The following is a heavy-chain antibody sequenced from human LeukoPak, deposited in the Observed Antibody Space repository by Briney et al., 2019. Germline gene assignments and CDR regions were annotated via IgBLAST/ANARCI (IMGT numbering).Heavy chain of an antibody. Sequence: ASVKVSCKASGYTFNGYYIHWVRQAPGQGPEWMGWINPNSGGTNYPQKFQGRVTMTRDTSISTAYMELSRLRSEDTAVYYCASHLWFRELLSRSWFDPWGQGTLVTVSS. CDR3: ASHLWFRELLSRSWFDP. J-gene: IGHJ5*02. D-gene: IGHD3-10*01. CDR1: GYTFNGYY. V-gene: IGHV1-2*02. CDR2: INPNSGGT.